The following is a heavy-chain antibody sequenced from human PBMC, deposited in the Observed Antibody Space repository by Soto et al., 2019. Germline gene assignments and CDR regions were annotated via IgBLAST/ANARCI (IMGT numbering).Heavy chain of an antibody. Sequence: GASVKVSCKASGGTFSSYAISWVRQAPGQGLEWMGGIIPIFGTANYAQKFQGRVTITADKSTSTAYMELSSLRSEDTAVYYCARDLCLVLSPLAEYYYYYGMDVWGQGTTVTVSS. J-gene: IGHJ6*02. CDR3: ARDLCLVLSPLAEYYYYYGMDV. CDR1: GGTFSSYA. D-gene: IGHD1-26*01. V-gene: IGHV1-69*06. CDR2: IIPIFGTA.